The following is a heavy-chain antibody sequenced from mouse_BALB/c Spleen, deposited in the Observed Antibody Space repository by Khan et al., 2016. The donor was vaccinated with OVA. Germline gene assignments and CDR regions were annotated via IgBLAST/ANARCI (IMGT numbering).Heavy chain of an antibody. CDR2: IWSDGST. J-gene: IGHJ4*01. V-gene: IGHV2-6-1*01. CDR1: GFSLTNYG. D-gene: IGHD2-10*01. Sequence: QVQLQQSGPGLVAPSQSLSITCTISGFSLTNYGVHWVRQPPGKGLEWLVVIWSDGSTTYNSALKSRLTISKDNSKSQVFLKMNSLQTDDTAMYFCARQPYYHYNIMDYWVQGTSGTVSS. CDR3: ARQPYYHYNIMDY.